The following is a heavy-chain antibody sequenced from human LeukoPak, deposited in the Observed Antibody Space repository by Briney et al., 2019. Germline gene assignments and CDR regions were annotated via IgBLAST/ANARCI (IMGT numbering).Heavy chain of an antibody. J-gene: IGHJ4*02. V-gene: IGHV3-30-3*01. Sequence: GGSLRLSCAASGFTFRNYVIHWVRQAPGKGLEWVAVTSSDLNVKLYADSVKGRFTTSRDNPRSTLYLQMNSLRPEDTAIYYCAREGYYGSGSPPSLYFDYWGQGTLVTVSS. CDR1: GFTFRNYV. CDR2: TSSDLNVK. D-gene: IGHD3-10*01. CDR3: AREGYYGSGSPPSLYFDY.